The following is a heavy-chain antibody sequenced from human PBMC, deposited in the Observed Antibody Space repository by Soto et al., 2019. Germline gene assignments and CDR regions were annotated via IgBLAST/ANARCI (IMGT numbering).Heavy chain of an antibody. CDR2: ISSSGNTI. CDR1: GFTFSDYY. V-gene: IGHV3-11*01. CDR3: AKMSSENYYDPVFS. Sequence: QVQLVESGGGLVKTSGSLRIACAASGFTFSDYYMSWVRQAPGKGLEWVSYISSSGNTIYYADSVKGRFTISRDNAKNSVYRQRNSLRAEDTARDFCAKMSSENYYDPVFSWGQGTLVTVSS. D-gene: IGHD3-22*01. J-gene: IGHJ4*02.